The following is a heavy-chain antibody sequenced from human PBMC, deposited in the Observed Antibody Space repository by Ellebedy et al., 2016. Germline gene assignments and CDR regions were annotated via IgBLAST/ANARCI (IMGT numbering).Heavy chain of an antibody. J-gene: IGHJ4*02. D-gene: IGHD5-18*01. V-gene: IGHV3-53*03. CDR1: EFNVSNNY. CDR2: IYSRGST. Sequence: GESLKISCVASEFNVSNNYLSWVRQPPGKGLEWVSLIYSRGSTYYADAVKGRFTISRDKSKNIVYLQMNSLRVEDTAVYYCTRRYNWGQGTRVTVSS. CDR3: TRRYN.